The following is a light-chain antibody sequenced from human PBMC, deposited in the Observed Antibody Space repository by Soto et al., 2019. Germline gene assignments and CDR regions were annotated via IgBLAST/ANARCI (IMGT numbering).Light chain of an antibody. CDR1: QSVSSNF. CDR2: GAS. J-gene: IGKJ2*01. V-gene: IGKV3-20*01. Sequence: EIVLTQSPGTLSLSPGERATLSCRASQSVSSNFLAWYQQKPGQAPRLLIYGASSRATGIPDRFSGSGSGTDFTLPISRLEPEEFAVYYCQQYGSSQTFGQGTKLEIK. CDR3: QQYGSSQT.